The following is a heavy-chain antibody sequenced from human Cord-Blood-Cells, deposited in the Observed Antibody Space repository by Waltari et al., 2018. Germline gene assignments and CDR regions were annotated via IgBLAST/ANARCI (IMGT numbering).Heavy chain of an antibody. CDR1: GYSISSGYY. CDR3: ARDLYDSSGHNGFDP. D-gene: IGHD3-22*01. V-gene: IGHV4-38-2*02. J-gene: IGHJ5*02. Sequence: QVQLQESGPGLVKPSETLSLTCAVSGYSISSGYYWGWIRQPPGKGLAWIGSIYHSGSTYYNPSLKSRVTISVDTSKNQFSLKLSSVTAADTAVYYCARDLYDSSGHNGFDPWGQGTLVTVSS. CDR2: IYHSGST.